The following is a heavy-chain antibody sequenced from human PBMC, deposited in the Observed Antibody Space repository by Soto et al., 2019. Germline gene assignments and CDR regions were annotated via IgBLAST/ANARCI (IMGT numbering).Heavy chain of an antibody. V-gene: IGHV1-2*02. D-gene: IGHD6-13*01. J-gene: IGHJ5*02. CDR1: GYTFTGYY. CDR2: INPNSGGT. Sequence: QVQLVQSGAEVKKPGASVKVSCKASGYTFTGYYMHWVRQAPGQGLEWMGWINPNSGGTNYAQKFQGRVTMTRDTSISPAYMELSRLRSDDTAVYYCARLRPVGIAAAHSNWFDPWGQGTLVTVSS. CDR3: ARLRPVGIAAAHSNWFDP.